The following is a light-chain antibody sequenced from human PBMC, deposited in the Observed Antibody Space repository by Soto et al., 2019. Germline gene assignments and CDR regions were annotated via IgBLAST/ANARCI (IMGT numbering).Light chain of an antibody. Sequence: DVQMTQSPSTLSASVGDRVIVTCRARQSVSVWLAWYQQKPGRAPKLLIYDASSLESGVPSRFSGSGSGTEFTLTISSLQPDDFATYYCQQYKSYSRTFGPGTRVEIK. CDR2: DAS. J-gene: IGKJ1*01. CDR3: QQYKSYSRT. CDR1: QSVSVW. V-gene: IGKV1-5*01.